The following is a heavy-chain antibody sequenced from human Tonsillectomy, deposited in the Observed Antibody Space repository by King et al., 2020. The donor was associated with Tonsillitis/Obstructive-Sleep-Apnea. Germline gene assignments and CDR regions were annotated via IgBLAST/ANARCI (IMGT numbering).Heavy chain of an antibody. Sequence: VQLVESGGGLVKPGRSLRLSCTASGFTFGDYAMSWFRQAPGKGLEGVGFIRSKAFGGTAEKAASVKGRFTISRDDSKSIAYLQMSSLKTEDTAVYYCTRGDCSSVSCYKEDAFDIWGQGTMVTVSS. CDR1: GFTFGDYA. D-gene: IGHD2-15*01. J-gene: IGHJ3*02. CDR2: IRSKAFGGTA. CDR3: TRGDCSSVSCYKEDAFDI. V-gene: IGHV3-49*05.